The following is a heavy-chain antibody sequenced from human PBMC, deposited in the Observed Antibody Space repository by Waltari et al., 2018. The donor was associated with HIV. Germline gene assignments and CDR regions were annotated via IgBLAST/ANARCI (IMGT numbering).Heavy chain of an antibody. CDR2: GNPNRGGR. CDR3: AVPWGMTEPTDY. V-gene: IGHV1-2*02. J-gene: IGHJ4*02. D-gene: IGHD3-16*01. Sequence: QAQLVQSGAEVKKPGASVKVSCKASGYTFTSPGYYVHWVRQAPGQGREWRGWGNPNRGGRVYAQNFQGRVTMTRDTSISTAYMELSRLRSDDTAIYYCAVPWGMTEPTDYWGQGTLVTVSS. CDR1: GYTFTSPGYY.